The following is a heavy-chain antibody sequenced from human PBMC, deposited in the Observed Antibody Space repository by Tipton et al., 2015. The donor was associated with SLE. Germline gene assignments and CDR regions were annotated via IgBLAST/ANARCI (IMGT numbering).Heavy chain of an antibody. CDR2: IRRKDYGGTA. D-gene: IGHD3-10*01. CDR1: KYY. J-gene: IGHJ4*02. CDR3: TTDYGSFAY. V-gene: IGHV3-49*03. Sequence: KYYWGWIRQAPGKGLEWLGFIRRKDYGGTAEYAASVKGRFTVSRDDSRSIAYLQMNSLKAEDTAVYYCTTDYGSFAYWGQGALVTVSS.